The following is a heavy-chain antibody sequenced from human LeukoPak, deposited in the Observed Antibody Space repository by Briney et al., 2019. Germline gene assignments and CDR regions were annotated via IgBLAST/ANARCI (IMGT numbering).Heavy chain of an antibody. V-gene: IGHV1-2*02. D-gene: IGHD2-21*02. J-gene: IGHJ4*02. CDR2: INPNSGGT. CDR1: GYTFTGYY. CDR3: ARVHNSIVVVTGYFDY. Sequence: GASVKVSCKASGYTFTGYYMHWVRQAPGQGLEWMGWINPNSGGTNYAQKFQGRVTMTRDTSISTAYMELSRLRSDDTAVYYCARVHNSIVVVTGYFDYWGQGTLVTVSS.